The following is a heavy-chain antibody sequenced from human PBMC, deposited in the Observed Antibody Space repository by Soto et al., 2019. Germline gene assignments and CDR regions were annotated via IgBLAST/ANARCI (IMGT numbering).Heavy chain of an antibody. V-gene: IGHV5-51*01. D-gene: IGHD6-19*01. CDR3: AAAIGVTESAYFHH. Sequence: AAEKISGEGCGVTANRNWRAWERQKHAKGLEWMVIIYPSDSDTRYSPSFQGQVTISADKSISTAYLQWTSLKASDTATYYCAAAIGVTESAYFHHWGQGTRVTVSS. CDR1: GVTANRNW. CDR2: IYPSDSDT. J-gene: IGHJ1*01.